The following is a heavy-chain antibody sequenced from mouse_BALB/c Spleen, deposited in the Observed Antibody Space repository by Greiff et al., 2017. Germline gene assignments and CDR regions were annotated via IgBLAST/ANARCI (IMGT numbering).Heavy chain of an antibody. Sequence: EVQLVESGGGLVQPGGSLKLSCAASGFTFSSYTMPWVRQTPGKRLEWVAYISNGGGSNYYPETVKGRFIISRDNAKNTLYLQMSSLKSEDTAMYYCAKRGYDEGFADWGQGTLVTVSA. CDR3: AKRGYDEGFAD. CDR1: GFTFSSYT. J-gene: IGHJ3*01. D-gene: IGHD2-14*01. V-gene: IGHV5-12-2*01. CDR2: ISNGGGSN.